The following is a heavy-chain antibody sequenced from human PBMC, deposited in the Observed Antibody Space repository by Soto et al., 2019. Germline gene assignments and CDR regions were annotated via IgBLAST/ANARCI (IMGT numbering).Heavy chain of an antibody. CDR2: ISSSGSTI. CDR3: ARDALDVVGVSYYYGMDV. V-gene: IGHV3-48*03. CDR1: GFTFGHYA. D-gene: IGHD2-21*01. J-gene: IGHJ6*02. Sequence: PGGSLRLTCAASGFTFGHYALTWVRQAPGKGLEWVSYISSSGSTIYYADSVKGRFTISRDNAKNSLYLQMNSLRAEDTAVYYCARDALDVVGVSYYYGMDVWGQGT.